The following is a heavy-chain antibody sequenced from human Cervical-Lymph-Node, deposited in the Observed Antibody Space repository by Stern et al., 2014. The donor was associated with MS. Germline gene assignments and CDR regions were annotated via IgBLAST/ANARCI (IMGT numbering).Heavy chain of an antibody. V-gene: IGHV3-7*01. J-gene: IGHJ4*02. D-gene: IGHD2/OR15-2a*01. CDR2: IRQDGYDK. Sequence: EVQLVESGGGLVPPGGSLRPSCVTSGFRFGTSWMSCVSQPPGRGLAWVANIRQDGYDKFYVDSVKGRFTISRDNARNSLYLQMNSLTVADTAVYYCARDRRAFLDYWGQGTHVAVSS. CDR3: ARDRRAFLDY. CDR1: GFRFGTSW.